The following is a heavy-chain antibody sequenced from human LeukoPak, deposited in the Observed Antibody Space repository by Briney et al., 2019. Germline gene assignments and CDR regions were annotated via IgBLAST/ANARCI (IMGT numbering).Heavy chain of an antibody. CDR3: AKDRTLSSPYYDFWSGYYKDYYFDY. CDR2: ISGSGGST. CDR1: GFTFSSYA. Sequence: GGSLRLSCAASGFTFSSYAMSWVRQAPGKGLEWVSAISGSGGSTYYADSVKGRFTISRDNSKNTLYLQMNSLRGEDTAVYYCAKDRTLSSPYYDFWSGYYKDYYFDYWGQGTLVTVSS. V-gene: IGHV3-23*01. J-gene: IGHJ4*02. D-gene: IGHD3-3*01.